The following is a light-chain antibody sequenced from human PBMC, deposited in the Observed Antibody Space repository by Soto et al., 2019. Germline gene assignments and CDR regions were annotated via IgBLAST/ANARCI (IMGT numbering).Light chain of an antibody. J-gene: IGKJ4*01. CDR3: QQYCDSGQVT. CDR2: DSS. Sequence: NVLTQSPATLPVSPGETVTLSCRASQRVSANYLAWYQVKPGQTPRLLIYDSSTRATGTPDRFSGSGSGTDFSLTIRRLEPGDFGLYYCQQYCDSGQVTFGGGTKLEIK. CDR1: QRVSANY. V-gene: IGKV3D-20*02.